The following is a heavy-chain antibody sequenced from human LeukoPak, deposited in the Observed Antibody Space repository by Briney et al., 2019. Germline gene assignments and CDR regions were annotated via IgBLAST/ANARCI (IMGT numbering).Heavy chain of an antibody. V-gene: IGHV3-7*01. CDR3: AREHYFYHMDG. Sequence: PGGSLRLSCAASGFTFSSYWMSWVRQAPGKGLEWVANIKQDGSEKYYVDSVKGRFTISRDNAKNSLYLQMNSLRVEDTAVYYCAREHYFYHMDGWGEGTTVTVSS. CDR1: GFTFSSYW. J-gene: IGHJ6*03. CDR2: IKQDGSEK.